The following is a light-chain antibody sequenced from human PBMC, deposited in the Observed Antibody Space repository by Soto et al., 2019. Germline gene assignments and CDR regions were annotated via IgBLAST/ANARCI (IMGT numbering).Light chain of an antibody. CDR1: QSVSSY. CDR3: QQRSNWPPWT. J-gene: IGKJ1*01. V-gene: IGKV3-11*01. Sequence: EIVLTQSPAPLPLFPGERATLSCRASQSVSSYLAWYQQKPGQAPRLLIYDASNRATGIPARFSGSGSGTDFTLTISSLEPEDFAVYYCQQRSNWPPWTFGQGTKVDIK. CDR2: DAS.